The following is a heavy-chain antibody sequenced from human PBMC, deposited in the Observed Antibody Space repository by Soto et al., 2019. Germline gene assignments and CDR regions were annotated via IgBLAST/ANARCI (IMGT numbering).Heavy chain of an antibody. V-gene: IGHV1-3*01. Sequence: QVQLVQSGAEVKKPGASVRVSCEASGYTFTMYAIHWVRQAPGQRLEWMGWINAANGNTKSSQKFQGRVSITRDTSASTAYMELSSLRSEDTALYYCARDQRRDYDFWSGYSQGFDYWGHRTLVTVSS. CDR1: GYTFTMYA. CDR3: ARDQRRDYDFWSGYSQGFDY. CDR2: INAANGNT. J-gene: IGHJ4*01. D-gene: IGHD3-3*01.